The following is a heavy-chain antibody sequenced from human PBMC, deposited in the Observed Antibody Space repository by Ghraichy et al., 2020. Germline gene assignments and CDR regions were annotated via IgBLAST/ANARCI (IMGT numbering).Heavy chain of an antibody. CDR1: CGSISSYY. D-gene: IGHD3-22*01. Sequence: SETLSLTCTVSCGSISSYYWSWIRQPPGKGLEWIGYIYYSGSTNYNPSLKSRVTISVDTSKNQFSLKLSSVTAADTAVYYCARDAPYYDSSERNYYYYYMDVWGKGTTVTVSS. V-gene: IGHV4-59*01. CDR3: ARDAPYYDSSERNYYYYYMDV. CDR2: IYYSGST. J-gene: IGHJ6*03.